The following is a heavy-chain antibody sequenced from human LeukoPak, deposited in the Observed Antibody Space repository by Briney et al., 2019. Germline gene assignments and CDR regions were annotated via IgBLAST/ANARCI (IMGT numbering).Heavy chain of an antibody. Sequence: PGGSLRLSCAASGFTFSSYAMSWVRQAPGKGLEWVSGINWNGGSTGYADSVKGRFTISRDNAKNSLYLQMNSLRAEDTALYYCARAAVAGFDYWGQGTLVTVSS. CDR1: GFTFSSYA. D-gene: IGHD6-19*01. CDR2: INWNGGST. CDR3: ARAAVAGFDY. V-gene: IGHV3-20*04. J-gene: IGHJ4*02.